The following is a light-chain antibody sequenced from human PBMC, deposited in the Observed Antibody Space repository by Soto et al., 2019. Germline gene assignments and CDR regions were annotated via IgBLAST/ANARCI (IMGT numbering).Light chain of an antibody. Sequence: EKVMTQSPATLSVSPGERGTLSCRASQSISSNLAWYQQKPRQAPRLLMFRTSSRATGFPARCSGSGSGTEFNLTISSLQSEDFGVYYCQQYNNWPRATFGGGTKVDIK. V-gene: IGKV3-15*01. J-gene: IGKJ4*01. CDR1: QSISSN. CDR2: RTS. CDR3: QQYNNWPRAT.